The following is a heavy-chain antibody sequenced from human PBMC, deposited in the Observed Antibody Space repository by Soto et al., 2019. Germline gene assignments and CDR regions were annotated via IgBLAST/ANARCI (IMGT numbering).Heavy chain of an antibody. D-gene: IGHD2-15*01. J-gene: IGHJ4*02. CDR2: ITSNGGST. CDR3: ARAHCTAGSCYYPY. V-gene: IGHV3-64*02. CDR1: GFTFSSYG. Sequence: GGSLRLSCAASGFTFSSYGMHWVRQAPGKGLEYVSAITSNGGSTYYADSVKGRFTISRDNSKNTLYLQMGSLGPEDTAVYYCARAHCTAGSCYYPYWGQGTLVTVSS.